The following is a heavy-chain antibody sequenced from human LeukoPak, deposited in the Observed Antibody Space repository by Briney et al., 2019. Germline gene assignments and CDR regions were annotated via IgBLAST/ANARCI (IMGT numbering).Heavy chain of an antibody. CDR3: AREPSFSHDAFDI. V-gene: IGHV1-8*01. J-gene: IGHJ3*02. Sequence: ASVKVSCKASGYTFTSYNINWVRQATGQGLEWMGWMNPNSGNTGYAQKFQGRVTMTRNTSISTAYMELSSLRSEDTAVYYCAREPSFSHDAFDIWGQGTMVTISS. CDR2: MNPNSGNT. CDR1: GYTFTSYN.